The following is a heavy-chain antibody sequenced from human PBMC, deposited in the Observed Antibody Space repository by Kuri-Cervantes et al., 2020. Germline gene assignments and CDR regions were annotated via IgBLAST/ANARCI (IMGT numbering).Heavy chain of an antibody. Sequence: ASVKVSCKASGYTFTGYYMHWVRQAPGQGLEWMGWINPNSGNTGYAQKFQGRVTMTRNTSTSTVYMELSSLRSEDTAVYYCARVDHYYDSSGWVFDYWGQGTLVTVSS. V-gene: IGHV1-8*02. D-gene: IGHD3-22*01. CDR3: ARVDHYYDSSGWVFDY. J-gene: IGHJ4*02. CDR1: GYTFTGYY. CDR2: INPNSGNT.